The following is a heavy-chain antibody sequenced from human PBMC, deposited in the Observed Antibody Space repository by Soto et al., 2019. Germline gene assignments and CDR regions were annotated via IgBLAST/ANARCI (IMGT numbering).Heavy chain of an antibody. V-gene: IGHV3-21*01. J-gene: IGHJ4*02. D-gene: IGHD4-4*01. Sequence: EVQLVESGGGLVKPGGSLRLSCAASGFTFSSYSMNWVRQAPGKGLEWVSSISSSSSYIYYADSVKGRFTISRDNAKNSLYLQMNSLRAEDTAVYYCARGLLSSNNADYWGQGTLVTVSS. CDR2: ISSSSSYI. CDR3: ARGLLSSNNADY. CDR1: GFTFSSYS.